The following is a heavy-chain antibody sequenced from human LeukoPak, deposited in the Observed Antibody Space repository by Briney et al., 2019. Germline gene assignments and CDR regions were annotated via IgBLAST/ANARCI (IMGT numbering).Heavy chain of an antibody. Sequence: PSETLSLTCTVSGGSISGSSYYWGWIRQPPGKGLEWIGSIYYSGSTYYNPSLKSRVTISVDTSKNQFSLKLSSVTAADTAVYYCARSGFGNWFDPWGQGTLVTVSS. CDR1: GGSISGSSYY. J-gene: IGHJ5*02. D-gene: IGHD3-10*01. CDR2: IYYSGST. V-gene: IGHV4-39*01. CDR3: ARSGFGNWFDP.